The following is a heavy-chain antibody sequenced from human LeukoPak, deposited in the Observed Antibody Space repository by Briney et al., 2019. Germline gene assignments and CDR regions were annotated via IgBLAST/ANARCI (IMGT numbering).Heavy chain of an antibody. V-gene: IGHV6-1*01. Sequence: LQTLSLTPANPGDSVSSNSAAGNWIRHSPSRGIEWLGRTYYGATRYNDYAVSMRRRITIKLDTSKDQFSLQLRYVTPGATAGYYCARDAGSGWSAFDYWGQGTLVTVSS. CDR1: GDSVSSNSAA. J-gene: IGHJ4*02. CDR2: TYYGATRYN. D-gene: IGHD6-19*01. CDR3: ARDAGSGWSAFDY.